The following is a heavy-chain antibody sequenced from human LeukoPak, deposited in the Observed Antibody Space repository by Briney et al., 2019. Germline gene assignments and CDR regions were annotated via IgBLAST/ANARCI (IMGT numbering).Heavy chain of an antibody. CDR1: GGSISSYY. CDR2: IYTSGST. J-gene: IGHJ6*03. V-gene: IGHV4-4*07. D-gene: IGHD3-9*01. Sequence: SETLSLTCTVSGGSISSYYWSWIRQPAGKGLEWIGRIYTSGSTNYNPSLKSRVTMSVDTSKNQFSLKLSSVTAADTAVYYCARERYYDILTGYYSYYYYYMDVRGKGTTVTISS. CDR3: ARERYYDILTGYYSYYYYYMDV.